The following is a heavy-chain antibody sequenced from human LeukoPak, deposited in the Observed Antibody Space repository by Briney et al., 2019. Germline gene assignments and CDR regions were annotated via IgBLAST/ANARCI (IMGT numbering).Heavy chain of an antibody. Sequence: SETLSLTCAVSGGSISSGGYSWSLIRQPPGKGLEWIGYIYHSGSTYYNPSLKSRVTISVDRSKNQFSLKLSSVTAADTAVYYCASRGGRSYNWFDPWGQGTLVTVSS. CDR1: GGSISSGGYS. J-gene: IGHJ5*02. V-gene: IGHV4-30-2*01. D-gene: IGHD6-6*01. CDR3: ASRGGRSYNWFDP. CDR2: IYHSGST.